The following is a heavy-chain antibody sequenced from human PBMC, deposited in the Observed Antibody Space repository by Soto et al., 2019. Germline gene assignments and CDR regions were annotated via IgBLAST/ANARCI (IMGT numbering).Heavy chain of an antibody. CDR2: FIPMFDLA. CDR1: GGTFNTDT. CDR3: ARDDYEYYTEDGFEI. J-gene: IGHJ3*02. V-gene: IGHV1-69*08. Sequence: QVQLEQSGAEVKKPGSSVKISCRASGGTFNTDTITWVRQAPGQGLEWLGRFIPMFDLADYAQKFQGRVTLTADKSLNTAYLELSRLKSDDTAIYYCARDDYEYYTEDGFEIWGQGTKVTVSS. D-gene: IGHD5-12*01.